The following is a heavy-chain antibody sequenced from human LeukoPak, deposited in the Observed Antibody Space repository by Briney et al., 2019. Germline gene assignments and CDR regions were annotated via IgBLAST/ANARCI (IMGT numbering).Heavy chain of an antibody. CDR3: IREVQVRGSASLGL. V-gene: IGHV3-74*01. J-gene: IGHJ4*01. CDR1: GFTISGFC. CDR2: MYSAGTTI. Sequence: GVTLSLSCAGSGFTISGFCMLWVPQVQGVGLVGVARMYSAGTTINYTDSVKVRFTISRDNVRNTLHLQMNNLSLEDTAVYFCIREVQVRGSASLGLWGRGTLVTV. D-gene: IGHD1-1*01.